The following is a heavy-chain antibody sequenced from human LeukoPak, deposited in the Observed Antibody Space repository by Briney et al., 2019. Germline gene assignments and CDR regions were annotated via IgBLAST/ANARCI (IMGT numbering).Heavy chain of an antibody. CDR3: ARGTGYSSSWYEAFDI. J-gene: IGHJ3*02. Sequence: SETLSLTCAVCGGSFSGYYWSWIRQPPGKGLEWIGEINHSGSTNYNPSLKSRVTISVDTSKNQFSLKLSSVTAADTAVYYCARGTGYSSSWYEAFDIWGQGTMVTVSS. CDR2: INHSGST. V-gene: IGHV4-34*01. D-gene: IGHD6-13*01. CDR1: GGSFSGYY.